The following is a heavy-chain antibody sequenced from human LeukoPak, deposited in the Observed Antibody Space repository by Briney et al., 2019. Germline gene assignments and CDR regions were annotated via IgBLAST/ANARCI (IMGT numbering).Heavy chain of an antibody. CDR1: GGTFSSYA. D-gene: IGHD5-12*01. CDR3: ARPEKYGGYDFDY. J-gene: IGHJ4*02. V-gene: IGHV1-69*13. CDR2: IIPIFGTA. Sequence: SVKVSCKASGGTFSSYAISWVRQAPGQGLEWMGGIIPIFGTANYAQKFQGRVTITADESTSTAYMELSSLRSEDTAVYYCARPEKYGGYDFDYWGQGTLVTVSS.